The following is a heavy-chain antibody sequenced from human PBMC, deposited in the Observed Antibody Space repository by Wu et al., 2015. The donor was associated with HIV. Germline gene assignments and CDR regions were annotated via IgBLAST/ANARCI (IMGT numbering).Heavy chain of an antibody. CDR3: ARHQLLHFDF. V-gene: IGHV1-18*01. Sequence: QVQLVQSGAEVKKPGASVKVSCKASGYTLTSNGLSWVRQAPGQGLEWMGWISAYNGNTKYAQNLQGRVSMTTDTSTSTAYMELRSLRSDDTAVYYCARHQLLHFDFWGQGTLVTVSS. CDR1: GYTLTSNG. D-gene: IGHD2-2*01. J-gene: IGHJ4*02. CDR2: ISAYNGNT.